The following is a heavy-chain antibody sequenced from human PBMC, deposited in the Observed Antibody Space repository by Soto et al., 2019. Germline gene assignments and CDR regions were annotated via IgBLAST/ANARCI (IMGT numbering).Heavy chain of an antibody. CDR3: ARSASRGDIVVVPAAMTDGYYGMDV. J-gene: IGHJ6*02. CDR1: GYTFTGYY. V-gene: IGHV1-2*04. D-gene: IGHD2-2*01. CDR2: INPNSGGT. Sequence: VASVKVSCKASGYTFTGYYMHWVRQAPGQGLEWMGWINPNSGGTNYAQKFQGWVTMTRDTSISTAYMELSRLRSDDTAVYYCARSASRGDIVVVPAAMTDGYYGMDVWGQGTTVTVS.